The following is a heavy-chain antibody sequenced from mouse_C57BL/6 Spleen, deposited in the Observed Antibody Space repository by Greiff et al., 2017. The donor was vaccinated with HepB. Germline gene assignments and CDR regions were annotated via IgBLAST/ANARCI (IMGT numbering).Heavy chain of an antibody. V-gene: IGHV1-82*01. D-gene: IGHD2-1*01. CDR1: GYAFSSSW. CDR2: IYPGDGDT. Sequence: VQLQQSGPELVKPGASVKISCKASGYAFSSSWMNWVKQRPGKGLEWIGRIYPGDGDTNYNGKFKGKATLTADKSSSTAYMQLSSLTSEDSAVYFGAREGYGKPYFDYWGQGTTLTVSS. CDR3: AREGYGKPYFDY. J-gene: IGHJ2*01.